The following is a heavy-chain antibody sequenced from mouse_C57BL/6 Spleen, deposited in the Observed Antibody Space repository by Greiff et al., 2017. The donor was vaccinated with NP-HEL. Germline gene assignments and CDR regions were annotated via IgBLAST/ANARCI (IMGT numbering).Heavy chain of an antibody. CDR2: ISYDGSN. J-gene: IGHJ4*01. CDR3: ARCYYDYDGYAMDY. Sequence: EVQLQESGPGLVKPSQSLSLTCSVTGYSITSGYYWNWIRQFPGNKLEWMGYISYDGSNNYNPSLKNRISITRDTSKNQFFLKLNSVTTEDTATYYCARCYYDYDGYAMDYWGQGTSVTVSS. D-gene: IGHD2-4*01. CDR1: GYSITSGYY. V-gene: IGHV3-6*01.